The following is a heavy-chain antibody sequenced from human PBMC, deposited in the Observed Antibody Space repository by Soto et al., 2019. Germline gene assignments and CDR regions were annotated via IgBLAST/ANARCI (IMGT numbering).Heavy chain of an antibody. CDR2: TYYRSNWRH. CDR3: ARGVAGSGFDL. J-gene: IGHJ4*02. V-gene: IGHV6-1*01. CDR1: ADSVSSNTAA. Sequence: SQTLSLTCAISADSVSSNTAAWNWIRSSPSRGLEWLGRTYYRSNWRHDYAVSVKSRITVNPDTSKNHFSLQLNSVTPEDTAVYYCARGVAGSGFDLWGQGTLVTVSS. D-gene: IGHD6-19*01.